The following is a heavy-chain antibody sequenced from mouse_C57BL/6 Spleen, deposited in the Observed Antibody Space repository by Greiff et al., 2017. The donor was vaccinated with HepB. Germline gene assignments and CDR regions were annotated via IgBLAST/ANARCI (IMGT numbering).Heavy chain of an antibody. CDR1: GYAFSSSW. J-gene: IGHJ2*01. V-gene: IGHV1-82*01. CDR2: IYPGDGDT. Sequence: VQLQQSGPELVKPGASVKISCKASGYAFSSSWMNWVKQRPGKGLEWIGRIYPGDGDTNYNGKFKGKATLTADKSSSTSYMQHSSLTSEDSAVYFCARALGGDYFDDWGTGTTLTVSS. CDR3: ARALGGDYFDD. D-gene: IGHD4-1*01.